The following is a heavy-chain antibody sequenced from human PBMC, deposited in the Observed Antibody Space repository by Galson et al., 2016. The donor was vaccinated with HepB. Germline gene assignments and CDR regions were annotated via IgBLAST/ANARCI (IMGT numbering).Heavy chain of an antibody. CDR2: IGLSGAPT. D-gene: IGHD6-19*01. CDR1: GFAFSSYA. Sequence: SLRLFCAASGFAFSSYAINWVRQTPGKGLEWISSIGLSGAPTYYADSVKGRFSISRDNSKDTLYLDMSSLRVDDSGIYYCAKPYTSGWLTSFDHWGQGTLVTVSS. V-gene: IGHV3-23*01. CDR3: AKPYTSGWLTSFDH. J-gene: IGHJ4*02.